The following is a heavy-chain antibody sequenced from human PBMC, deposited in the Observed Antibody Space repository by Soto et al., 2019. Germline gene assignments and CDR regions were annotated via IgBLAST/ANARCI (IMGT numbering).Heavy chain of an antibody. J-gene: IGHJ5*02. D-gene: IGHD7-27*01. CDR3: ARGWGSPDP. CDR1: TFTLSSYG. Sequence: EVPLLESGGGLVQTGGSLRLSCVASTFTLSSYGMPWVRQAPGKGLEWVSSLSPSGGDTYYADSVKGRVTISRDNSINTLYLQMDSLRVEDTALYYCARGWGSPDPWGQGTLVTVSS. CDR2: LSPSGGDT. V-gene: IGHV3-23*01.